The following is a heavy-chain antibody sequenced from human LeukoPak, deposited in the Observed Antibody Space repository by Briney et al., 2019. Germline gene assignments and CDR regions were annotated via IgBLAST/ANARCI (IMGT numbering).Heavy chain of an antibody. J-gene: IGHJ4*02. CDR3: ARETHYDSSGYHNDY. CDR1: GFTFSDYY. CDR2: ISSSGSFI. D-gene: IGHD3-22*01. V-gene: IGHV3-11*04. Sequence: GGSLRLSCAASGFTFSDYYMSWIRQAPGKGLEWVSYISSSGSFIYYADSVKGRFTISRDNAKNSLYLQMNSLRVEDTAVYYCARETHYDSSGYHNDYWGQGTLVTVSS.